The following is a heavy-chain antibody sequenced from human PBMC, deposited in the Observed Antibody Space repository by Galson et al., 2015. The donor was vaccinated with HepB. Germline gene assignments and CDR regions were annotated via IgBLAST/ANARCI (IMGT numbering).Heavy chain of an antibody. V-gene: IGHV1-69*10. CDR2: VNPILNRV. CDR1: GGTFRKYA. CDR3: AGGDCSGGACYSGFYYYGVDY. J-gene: IGHJ4*02. Sequence: SVKVSCKASGGTFRKYAINWVRQAPGQGLEWMGGVNPILNRVNYAQNFQARVTITADESTSTAYMELSSLRSDDTAVYYCAGGDCSGGACYSGFYYYGVDYWGQGTLVTVSS. D-gene: IGHD2-15*01.